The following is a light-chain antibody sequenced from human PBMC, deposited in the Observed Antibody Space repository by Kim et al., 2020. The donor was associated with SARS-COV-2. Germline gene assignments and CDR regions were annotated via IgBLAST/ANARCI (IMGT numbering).Light chain of an antibody. Sequence: QRVTISCTGTFSNIGAGYDVHWYQQVPGAAPKLIIYGHTTRPSGVPDRFSGSKSDTSASLAITGLQPEDEADYYCQSYDSSLNSYVFGTGTKVTVL. V-gene: IGLV1-40*01. J-gene: IGLJ1*01. CDR2: GHT. CDR3: QSYDSSLNSYV. CDR1: FSNIGAGYD.